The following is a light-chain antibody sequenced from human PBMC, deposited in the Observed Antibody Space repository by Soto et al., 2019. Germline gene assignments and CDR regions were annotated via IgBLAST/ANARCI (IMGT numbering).Light chain of an antibody. CDR3: MQGRHWPPYS. Sequence: VVLTQSPLSLPVTLGQPASISCRSSQSLVYSDGNTYLNWFQQRPGQSPRRLIYKVSDRDSGVPDRLNGSGSGPHLKLKISRVEAEDVGVYYCMQGRHWPPYSFGQGTKLEIK. V-gene: IGKV2-30*01. CDR1: QSLVYSDGNTY. CDR2: KVS. J-gene: IGKJ2*03.